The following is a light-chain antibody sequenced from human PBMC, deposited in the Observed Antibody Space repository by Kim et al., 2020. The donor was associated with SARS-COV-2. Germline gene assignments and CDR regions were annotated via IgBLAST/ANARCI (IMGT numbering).Light chain of an antibody. V-gene: IGKV1-39*01. Sequence: SASVDRVTITCRASQSISTNLNWYQQKSGKAPKLLIYAASSLQGGVPSRFSGSGSGTDFTLTISSLQPEDSATYYCQQSNSTPLTFGGGTKVDIK. CDR1: QSISTN. J-gene: IGKJ4*01. CDR3: QQSNSTPLT. CDR2: AAS.